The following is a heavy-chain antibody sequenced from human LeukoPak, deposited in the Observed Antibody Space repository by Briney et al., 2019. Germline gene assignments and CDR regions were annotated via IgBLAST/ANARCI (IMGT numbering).Heavy chain of an antibody. V-gene: IGHV1-8*01. D-gene: IGHD6-19*01. CDR2: MNPNSGNT. Sequence: ASVKVSCKASGYTFTSYDINWVRQATGQGLEWMGWMNPNSGNTGYAQKFQGGVTMTRNTSISTAYMELSSLRSEDTAVYYCARVPVWADMIAVARLPTSNWFDPWGQGTLVTVSS. CDR3: ARVPVWADMIAVARLPTSNWFDP. CDR1: GYTFTSYD. J-gene: IGHJ5*02.